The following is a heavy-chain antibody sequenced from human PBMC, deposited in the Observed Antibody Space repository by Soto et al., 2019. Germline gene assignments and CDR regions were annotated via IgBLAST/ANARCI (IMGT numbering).Heavy chain of an antibody. CDR1: GGTFSSYA. CDR3: ARDNYYGSVSYINYYYYYYMDV. V-gene: IGHV1-69*13. D-gene: IGHD3-10*01. J-gene: IGHJ6*03. Sequence: SVKVSCKASGGTFSSYAISWVRQAPGQGLEWMGGIIPIFGTANYAQKFQGRVTITADESTSTAYMELSSLRSEDTAVYYCARDNYYGSVSYINYYYYYYMDVWGKGTKVTVSS. CDR2: IIPIFGTA.